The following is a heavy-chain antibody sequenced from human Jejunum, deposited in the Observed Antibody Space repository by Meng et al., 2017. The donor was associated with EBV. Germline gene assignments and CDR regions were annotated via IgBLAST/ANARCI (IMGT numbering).Heavy chain of an antibody. V-gene: IGHV3-74*01. J-gene: IGHJ4*02. CDR1: GFTFSGFW. CDR2: INGDGSRT. CDR3: AKDRNYYIDY. Sequence: EVELVEAGGCLIQAGGCLRLSCADSGFTFSGFWTYWVRQGPGKGRVWISRINGDGSRTTYADSVKDRFTISRDNAKNTLYLQMNSLRAEDTAVYYCAKDRNYYIDYWGQGTLVTVSS.